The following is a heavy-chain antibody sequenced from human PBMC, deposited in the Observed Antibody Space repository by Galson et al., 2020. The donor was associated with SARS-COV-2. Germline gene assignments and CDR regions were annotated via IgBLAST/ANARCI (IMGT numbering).Heavy chain of an antibody. Sequence: SETLSLTCTVTGASISSYYWSWIRQPPGKGLEWIGYIYYSGNTNYNPSLRSRVTISVDTSNNQFSLKLSAVTAADTAVYYCARVPSWLWLDPWGQGTLVTVSS. D-gene: IGHD6-19*01. J-gene: IGHJ5*02. V-gene: IGHV4-59*01. CDR3: ARVPSWLWLDP. CDR1: GASISSYY. CDR2: IYYSGNT.